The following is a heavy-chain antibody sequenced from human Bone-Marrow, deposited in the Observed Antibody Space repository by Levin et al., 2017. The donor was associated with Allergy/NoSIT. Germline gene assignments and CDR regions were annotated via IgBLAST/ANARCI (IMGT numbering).Heavy chain of an antibody. J-gene: IGHJ3*02. D-gene: IGHD2-2*01. V-gene: IGHV3-33*01. CDR3: AREKIVVVPAAMGRGAGAFDI. Sequence: GGSLRLSCAASGFTFSSYGMHWVRQAPGKGLEWVAVIWYDGSNKYYADSVKGRFTISRDNSKNTLYLQMNSLRAEDTAVYYCAREKIVVVPAAMGRGAGAFDIWGQGTMVTVSS. CDR2: IWYDGSNK. CDR1: GFTFSSYG.